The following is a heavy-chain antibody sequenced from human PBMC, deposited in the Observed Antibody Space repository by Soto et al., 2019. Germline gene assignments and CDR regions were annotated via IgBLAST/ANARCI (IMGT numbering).Heavy chain of an antibody. D-gene: IGHD3-16*01. V-gene: IGHV3-21*01. CDR2: ISSSSTYI. Sequence: GGSLRLSCVASGFTFIGYNMNWVRQAPGKGLEWVASISSSSTYIYYADSVKGRFTISRDNAEKSLYLHMNSLRAEDTAVYYCARDPSKRGTTMEAWGQGTTVNVSS. J-gene: IGHJ6*02. CDR3: ARDPSKRGTTMEA. CDR1: GFTFIGYN.